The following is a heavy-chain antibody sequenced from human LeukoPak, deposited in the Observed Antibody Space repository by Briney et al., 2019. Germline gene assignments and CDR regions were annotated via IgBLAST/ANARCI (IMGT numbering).Heavy chain of an antibody. CDR3: AKATFASSWKLYFDY. V-gene: IGHV3-23*01. CDR1: GFSFSLYA. Sequence: WGSLSLSCAASGFSFSLYAMSWVRQAPGKGLEWVSTISSGGSSTYYADSVKGRFTISRDNSKSTLYLQMNSLRAEDTAVYYCAKATFASSWKLYFDYWGHGNLVTVSS. J-gene: IGHJ4*01. CDR2: ISSGGSST. D-gene: IGHD6-13*01.